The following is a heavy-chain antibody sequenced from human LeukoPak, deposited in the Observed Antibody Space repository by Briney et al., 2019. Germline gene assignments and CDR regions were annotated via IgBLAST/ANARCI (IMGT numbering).Heavy chain of an antibody. V-gene: IGHV4-34*01. CDR1: GGSFSGYY. CDR3: ASITTADAFDI. J-gene: IGHJ3*02. Sequence: PSETLSLTCAVYGGSFSGYYWSWIRQPPGKGLEWIGEINHSGSTNYNPSLRSRVTISVDTSKIQFSLKLSSVTAADTAVFYCASITTADAFDIWGQGTMVTVSS. CDR2: INHSGST. D-gene: IGHD3-22*01.